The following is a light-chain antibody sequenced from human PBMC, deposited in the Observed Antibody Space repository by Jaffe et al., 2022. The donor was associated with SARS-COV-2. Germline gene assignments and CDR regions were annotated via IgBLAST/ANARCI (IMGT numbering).Light chain of an antibody. CDR1: SSDIGAYNY. CDR3: SSYEVSDKKV. V-gene: IGLV2-8*01. J-gene: IGLJ3*02. Sequence: QSALTQPPSASGSPGQSVTISCTGTSSDIGAYNYVSWYQQHPGKAPKLMIYEVSKRPSGVPDRFSGSKSGNTASLTVSGLQVEDEADYYCSSYEVSDKKVFGGGTKLTVL. CDR2: EVS.